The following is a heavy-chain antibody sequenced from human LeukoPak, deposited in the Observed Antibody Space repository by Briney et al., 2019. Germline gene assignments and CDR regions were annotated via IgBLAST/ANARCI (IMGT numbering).Heavy chain of an antibody. D-gene: IGHD7-27*01. CDR1: GDSVSNYSAA. CDR2: TYYRSRWYT. Sequence: SQTLSLTCVVTGDSVSNYSAAWEWTRQSPSRGLEWLGRTYYRSRWYTDYAPAMKGRITVSPDTSKNQFSLQVNSVTPEDTAVYYCARSLRGTYLGALDSWGQGTLVTASS. CDR3: ARSLRGTYLGALDS. V-gene: IGHV6-1*01. J-gene: IGHJ5*01.